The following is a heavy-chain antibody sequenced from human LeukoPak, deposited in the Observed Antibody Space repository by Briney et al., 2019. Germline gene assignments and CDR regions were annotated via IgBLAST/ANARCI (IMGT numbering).Heavy chain of an antibody. J-gene: IGHJ5*01. CDR2: IYSDGAI. CDR1: GFTVSDNY. V-gene: IGHV3-66*02. D-gene: IGHD4-17*01. CDR3: AKGGDGDPLDS. Sequence: GGSLRLSCAASGFTVSDNYMSWVRQAPGKGLEWVSVIYSDGAIHYTDSVRGRFTISRDNYENTLYLQMNRLRPDDTAMYYCAKGGDGDPLDSWGQGTLVTVPS.